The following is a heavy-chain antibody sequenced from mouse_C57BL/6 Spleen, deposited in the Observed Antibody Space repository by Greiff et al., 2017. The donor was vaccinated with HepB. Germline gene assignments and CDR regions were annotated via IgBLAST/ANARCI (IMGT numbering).Heavy chain of an antibody. V-gene: IGHV1-82*01. D-gene: IGHD1-1*01. CDR1: GYAFSSSW. CDR3: ARGIVAIYYFDY. CDR2: IYPGDGDT. Sequence: VQLQQSGPELVKPGASVKISCKASGYAFSSSWMNWVKQRPGKGLEWIGRIYPGDGDTNYNGKFKGKATLTADKSSSTAYMQLCSLTSEDSAVYFCARGIVAIYYFDYWGQGTTLTVSS. J-gene: IGHJ2*01.